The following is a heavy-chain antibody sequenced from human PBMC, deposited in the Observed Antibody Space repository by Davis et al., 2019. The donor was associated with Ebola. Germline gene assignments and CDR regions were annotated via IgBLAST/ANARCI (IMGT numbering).Heavy chain of an antibody. Sequence: SVKVSCKASGYTFPTYGINWVRQAPGQGLEWMGGIIPIFGTANYAQKFQGRVTITADESTSTAYMELSSLRSEDTAVYYCARPAESGSIVAAGTFDYWGQGTLVTVSS. V-gene: IGHV1-69*13. CDR3: ARPAESGSIVAAGTFDY. CDR1: GYTFPTYG. CDR2: IIPIFGTA. D-gene: IGHD6-13*01. J-gene: IGHJ4*02.